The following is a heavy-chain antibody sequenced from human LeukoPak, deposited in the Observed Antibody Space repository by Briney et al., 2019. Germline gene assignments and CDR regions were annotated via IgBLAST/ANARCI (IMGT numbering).Heavy chain of an antibody. D-gene: IGHD1-14*01. V-gene: IGHV1-69*05. Sequence: SVKVSCKASGGTFSSYAISWVRQAPGQGLEWMGGSIPIFGTANYAQKFQGRVTITTDESTSTAYMELSSLRSEDTAVYYCASPANRDPIGTKYFQHWGQGTLVTVSS. CDR2: SIPIFGTA. CDR3: ASPANRDPIGTKYFQH. J-gene: IGHJ1*01. CDR1: GGTFSSYA.